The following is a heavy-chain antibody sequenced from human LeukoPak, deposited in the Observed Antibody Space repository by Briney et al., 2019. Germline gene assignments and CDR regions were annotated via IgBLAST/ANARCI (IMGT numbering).Heavy chain of an antibody. CDR2: IYSGGST. J-gene: IGHJ4*02. V-gene: IGHV3-53*01. D-gene: IGHD2-21*02. Sequence: GGSLRLSCAASGFTVSSNYMSWVRQAPGKGLEWVSVIYSGGSTYYADSVKGRFTISRDNSKNTLYLQMNSLRAEDTAVYYCARISPEVTLDYWGQGTLVTVSS. CDR3: ARISPEVTLDY. CDR1: GFTVSSNY.